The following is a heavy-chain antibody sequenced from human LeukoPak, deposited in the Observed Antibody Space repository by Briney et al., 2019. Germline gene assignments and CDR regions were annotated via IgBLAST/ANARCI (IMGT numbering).Heavy chain of an antibody. Sequence: GGSLRLSCEASGFPFKTYDMAWVRQAPGKGLEWVAGIDWEGGRTGFAESVKGRFTISRDNAKNSLYLQMNSLRAEDAAVYYCARGGRWELREYYFDYWGQGTLVTVSS. CDR1: GFPFKTYD. D-gene: IGHD1-26*01. CDR2: IDWEGGRT. V-gene: IGHV3-20*04. CDR3: ARGGRWELREYYFDY. J-gene: IGHJ4*02.